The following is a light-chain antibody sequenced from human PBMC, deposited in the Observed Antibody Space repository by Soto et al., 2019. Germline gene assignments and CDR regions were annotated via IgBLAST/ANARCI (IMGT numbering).Light chain of an antibody. CDR1: QSVSSSH. CDR3: QQYGSSPPT. CDR2: ATA. V-gene: IGKV3-20*01. Sequence: EIVLTQSPGTLSLSPGERATLSCRTSQSVSSSHLAWYHQKPGQAPSLLIYATASRAPDIPGRFSGSGSGTDFTLTIGRLEPEDFAVYYCQQYGSSPPTFGQGTKVEI. J-gene: IGKJ1*01.